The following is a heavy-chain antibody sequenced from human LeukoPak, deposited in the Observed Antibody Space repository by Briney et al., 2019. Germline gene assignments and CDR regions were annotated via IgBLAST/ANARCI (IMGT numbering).Heavy chain of an antibody. Sequence: GGSLRLSCAASGFTFSSYGMHWVRQAPGKGLEWVAVIWYDGSNKYYADSAKGRFTISRDNSKNTLYLQMNSLRAEDTAVYYCARDHLWFGELNYWGQGTLVTVSS. J-gene: IGHJ4*02. V-gene: IGHV3-33*01. CDR1: GFTFSSYG. D-gene: IGHD3-10*01. CDR3: ARDHLWFGELNY. CDR2: IWYDGSNK.